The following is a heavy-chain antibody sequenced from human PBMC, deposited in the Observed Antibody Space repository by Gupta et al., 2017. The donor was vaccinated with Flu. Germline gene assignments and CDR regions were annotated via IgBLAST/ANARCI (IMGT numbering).Heavy chain of an antibody. CDR2: IWFDSRRE. D-gene: IGHD3-10*01. V-gene: IGHV3-33*01. J-gene: IGHJ4*02. Sequence: QLVESGGGVVQPGTSLRLSCTTSGFSFRSFAMHWVRQSPGKGLEWVAVIWFDSRREYYADSVKGRFSISRDNAKETLYLQMNSLRVEDTAVYYCARALSPEFWGQGALVTVSS. CDR1: GFSFRSFA. CDR3: ARALSPEF.